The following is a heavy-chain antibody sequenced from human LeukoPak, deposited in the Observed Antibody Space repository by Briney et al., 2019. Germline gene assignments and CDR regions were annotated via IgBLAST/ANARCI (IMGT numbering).Heavy chain of an antibody. V-gene: IGHV4-4*07. J-gene: IGHJ4*02. D-gene: IGHD2-2*01. CDR3: ARGRGALYCSSTSCYYNYFDY. Sequence: SETLSLTCTVSGGSISSYYWSWIRQPAGKGLEWIGRIYTSGSTNYNPSLKSRVTISVDTSKNQFSLRLSSVTAADTAVYYCARGRGALYCSSTSCYYNYFDYWGQGTLVTVSS. CDR2: IYTSGST. CDR1: GGSISSYY.